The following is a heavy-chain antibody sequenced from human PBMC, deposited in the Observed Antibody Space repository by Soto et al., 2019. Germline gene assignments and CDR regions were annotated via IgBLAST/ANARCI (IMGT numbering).Heavy chain of an antibody. CDR2: IKQDGSEK. Sequence: EVQLVESGGGLVQPGGSLRLSCAASGFTFSSYWMSWVRQAPGKGLEWVANIKQDGSEKYYVDSVKGRFTISRDNAKTSLYLQMNGLRAEDTAVYYCARDSGSPSPYCDCGMDVWGQGTTVTVSS. CDR3: ARDSGSPSPYCDCGMDV. J-gene: IGHJ6*02. V-gene: IGHV3-7*03. CDR1: GFTFSSYW. D-gene: IGHD1-26*01.